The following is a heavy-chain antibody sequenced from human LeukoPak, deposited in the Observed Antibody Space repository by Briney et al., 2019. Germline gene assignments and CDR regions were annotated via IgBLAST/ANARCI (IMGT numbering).Heavy chain of an antibody. J-gene: IGHJ3*02. CDR1: GFSFSSYG. D-gene: IGHD3-3*01. Sequence: PGGTLRLSCEASGFSFSSYGMSWVRQAPGEGLEWVSGFSASDGSRYYADSVKGRFTISRDNSKDTLYLQMNSLRAEDTAVYHCAKDKTYDDFWSGHDAFDIWGQGTMVTVSS. CDR3: AKDKTYDDFWSGHDAFDI. CDR2: FSASDGSR. V-gene: IGHV3-23*01.